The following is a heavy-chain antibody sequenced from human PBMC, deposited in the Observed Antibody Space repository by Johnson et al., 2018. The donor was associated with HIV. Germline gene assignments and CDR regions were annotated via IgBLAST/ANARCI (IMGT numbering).Heavy chain of an antibody. CDR1: GFTFSDYY. CDR3: ARGCWLTPDGFDV. CDR2: ISSSGSSR. Sequence: VQLVESGGGLVKPGGSLRLSCAASGFTFSDYYMSWIRQAPGKGLEWVAYISSSGSSRYYADSVKGRFTISRDNTKNLLYLQIKSLIAEDTAVYYCARGCWLTPDGFDVWGQGTMVTVSS. V-gene: IGHV3-11*04. J-gene: IGHJ3*01. D-gene: IGHD6-19*01.